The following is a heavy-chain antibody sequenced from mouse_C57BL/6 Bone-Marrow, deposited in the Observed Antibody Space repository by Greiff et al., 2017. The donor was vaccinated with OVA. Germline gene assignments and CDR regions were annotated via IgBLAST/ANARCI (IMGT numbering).Heavy chain of an antibody. J-gene: IGHJ4*01. CDR2: IRSKSNNYAT. D-gene: IGHD3-3*01. V-gene: IGHV10-1*01. CDR3: VRHRAPHYYGMDY. Sequence: EVQLVESGGGLVQPKGSLKLSCAASGFSFNTYAMNWVRQAPGKGLEWVARIRSKSNNYATYYADSVKDRFTISRDDSESMLYLQMNNLKTEDTAMYYCVRHRAPHYYGMDYWGQGTSVTVSS. CDR1: GFSFNTYA.